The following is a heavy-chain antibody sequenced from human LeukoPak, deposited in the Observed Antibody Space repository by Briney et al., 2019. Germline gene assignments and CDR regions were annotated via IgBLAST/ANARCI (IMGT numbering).Heavy chain of an antibody. CDR3: ARDFDYYDSSGSLNFDY. D-gene: IGHD3-22*01. J-gene: IGHJ4*02. V-gene: IGHV1-18*01. Sequence: GASVKVSCKASGYTFTSYGISWVRQAPGQGLEWMGWISAYNGNTNYAQKLQGRVTMTTDTSTSTAYMELRSLRSDDTAVYYCARDFDYYDSSGSLNFDYWGQGTLVTVSS. CDR1: GYTFTSYG. CDR2: ISAYNGNT.